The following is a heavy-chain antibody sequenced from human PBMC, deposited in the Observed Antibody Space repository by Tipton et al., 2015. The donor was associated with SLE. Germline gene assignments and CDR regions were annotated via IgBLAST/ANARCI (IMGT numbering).Heavy chain of an antibody. Sequence: TLSLTCTVSGDSIGRYFWSWIRQPPGKGLEWIGYIHYSGFTNYNPSLKSRLAISVDPSQNQFSLRLNSLTAADTAVYFCARHGYGPAATSYYFDSWGQGTLVTVSS. CDR3: ARHGYGPAATSYYFDS. D-gene: IGHD2-2*01. J-gene: IGHJ4*02. V-gene: IGHV4-59*08. CDR2: IHYSGFT. CDR1: GDSIGRYF.